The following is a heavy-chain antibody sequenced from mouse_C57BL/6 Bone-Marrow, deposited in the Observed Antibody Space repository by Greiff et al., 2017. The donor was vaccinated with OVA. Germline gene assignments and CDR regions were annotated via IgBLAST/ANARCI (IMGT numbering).Heavy chain of an antibody. CDR1: GYTFTSYW. Sequence: QVQLKQPGAELVKPGASVKLSCKASGYTFTSYWMHWVKQRPGQGLEWIGMIHPNSGSTNYNEKFKSKATLTVDKSSSTAYMQLRSLTSEDSAVYYCARRTGVEGGFDYWGQGTTLTVSS. J-gene: IGHJ2*01. V-gene: IGHV1-64*01. CDR2: IHPNSGST. D-gene: IGHD1-1*01. CDR3: ARRTGVEGGFDY.